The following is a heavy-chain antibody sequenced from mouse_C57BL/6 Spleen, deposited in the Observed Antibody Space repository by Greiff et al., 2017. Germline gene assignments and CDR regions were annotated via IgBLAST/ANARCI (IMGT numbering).Heavy chain of an antibody. Sequence: EVQLVESGGGLVQPGGSLKLSCAASGFTFSDYGMAWVRQAPRKGREWLAFISNLAYSIYYADTVTGRITISRENAKNTLYLEMSSLRSEDTAMYYCARRVGYYGWFAYWGQGTLVTVSA. CDR3: ARRVGYYGWFAY. D-gene: IGHD1-1*01. V-gene: IGHV5-15*01. CDR1: GFTFSDYG. J-gene: IGHJ3*01. CDR2: ISNLAYSI.